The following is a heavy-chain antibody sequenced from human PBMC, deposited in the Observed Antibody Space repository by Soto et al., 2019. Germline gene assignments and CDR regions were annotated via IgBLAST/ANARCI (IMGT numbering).Heavy chain of an antibody. V-gene: IGHV4-59*01. CDR2: IHYSGAT. CDR1: GGSMRNYF. Sequence: SETLSLTCTVSGGSMRNYFWTWIRQPPGKGLEWIGYIHYSGATSFFPSYNPSLRSRVTISEDTSKNQFSLKLLSVTTADTAVYFCAAGEASSRNLAPYYLDFWGQGTLVTVSS. J-gene: IGHJ4*02. CDR3: AAGEASSRNLAPYYLDF. D-gene: IGHD6-13*01.